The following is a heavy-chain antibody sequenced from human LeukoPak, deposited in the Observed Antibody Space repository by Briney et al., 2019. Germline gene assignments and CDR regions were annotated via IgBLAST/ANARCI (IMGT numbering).Heavy chain of an antibody. CDR2: ISPSGGST. CDR3: ARGHPSATGYSSGWYFHY. CDR1: GYTFTSNY. Sequence: ASVKVSCKAFGYTFTSNYMHWVRQAPGQGPEWMGVISPSGGSTTYAQKFQGRVTLTRDMSTSTDYLELSSLRSEDTAVYYCARGHPSATGYSSGWYFHYWGQGTLVTVSS. J-gene: IGHJ4*02. V-gene: IGHV1-46*01. D-gene: IGHD6-19*01.